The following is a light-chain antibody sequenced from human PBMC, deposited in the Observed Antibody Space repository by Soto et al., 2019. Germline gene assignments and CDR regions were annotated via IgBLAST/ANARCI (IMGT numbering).Light chain of an antibody. V-gene: IGKV3D-15*01. CDR3: QKYGT. Sequence: EIVMTHSPTILSVSPGERATLSCRASQSVSSNLAWYPQKPGQAPRLLIYGVDTRAPGIPARFSGSGSGTEFTLTISSLQPDDFATYYCQKYGTFGQGTKVDIK. J-gene: IGKJ1*01. CDR2: GVD. CDR1: QSVSSN.